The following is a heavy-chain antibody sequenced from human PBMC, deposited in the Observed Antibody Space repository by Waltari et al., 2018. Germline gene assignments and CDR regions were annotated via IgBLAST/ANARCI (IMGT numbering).Heavy chain of an antibody. J-gene: IGHJ5*02. CDR2: IYYSGST. CDR3: ARMVGATRGGFDP. V-gene: IGHV4-31*03. Sequence: QVQLQESGPGLVKPSQTLSLTCTVPRGSIRSGGYYWSWIRQHPGKGLGWIGYIYYSGSTYYNPSLKSRVTISVDTSKNQFSLKLSSVTAADTAVYYCARMVGATRGGFDPWGQGTLVTVSS. D-gene: IGHD1-26*01. CDR1: RGSIRSGGYY.